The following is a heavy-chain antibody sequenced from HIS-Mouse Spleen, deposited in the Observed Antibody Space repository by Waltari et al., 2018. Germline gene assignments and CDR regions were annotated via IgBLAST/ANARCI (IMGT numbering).Heavy chain of an antibody. CDR1: GGSFSGYY. D-gene: IGHD3-10*01. Sequence: QVQLQQWGAGLLKPSETLSLTCAVYGGSFSGYYWSWIRQPPGKGLEWIGESNHRGSTNYNPSLKSRVTISVDTSKNQFSLKLSSVTAADTAVYFCARDGEDGDHYWGQGTLVTVSS. V-gene: IGHV4-34*01. CDR2: SNHRGST. J-gene: IGHJ4*02. CDR3: ARDGEDGDHY.